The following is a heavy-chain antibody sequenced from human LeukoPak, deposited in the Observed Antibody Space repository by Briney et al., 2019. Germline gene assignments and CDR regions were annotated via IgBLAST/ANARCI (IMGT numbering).Heavy chain of an antibody. D-gene: IGHD3-3*01. CDR2: ISVSSSYI. CDR1: GFAFSSYG. J-gene: IGHJ4*02. Sequence: PGGSLRLSCAASGFAFSSYGMNWVRQAPGKGLEWVSSISVSSSYIYYADSVKGRFTISRDNAKNSLYLQMNGLRAEDTAVYYCVRGEFTIFGVDQPRWGQGTLVTVSS. V-gene: IGHV3-21*06. CDR3: VRGEFTIFGVDQPR.